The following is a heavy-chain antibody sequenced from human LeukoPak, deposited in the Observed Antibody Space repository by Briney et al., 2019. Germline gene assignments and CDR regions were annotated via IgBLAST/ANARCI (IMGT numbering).Heavy chain of an antibody. D-gene: IGHD6-6*01. CDR1: GGSISSSSYY. J-gene: IGHJ6*03. Sequence: SETLSLTCTVSGGSISSSSYYWSWIRQPAGKGLEWIGRIYTSGSTNYNPSLKSRVTMSVDTSKNQFSLKLSSVTAADTAVYYCARERPYYSSSSGSYYYYYMDVWGKGTTVTASS. CDR2: IYTSGST. CDR3: ARERPYYSSSSGSYYYYYMDV. V-gene: IGHV4-61*02.